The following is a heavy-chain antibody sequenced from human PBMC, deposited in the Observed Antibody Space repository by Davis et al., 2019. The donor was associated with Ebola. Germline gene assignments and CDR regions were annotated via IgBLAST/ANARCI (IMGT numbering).Heavy chain of an antibody. CDR2: IKQDGSEK. Sequence: GESLKISCAASGFTFTNYWMTWVRQAPGKGLEWVAKIKQDGSEKYYVDSVKGRFTISRDNAENSLFLQMSSLRGEDTAFYYCARGGYYYFDSWGQGTLVTVSS. CDR3: ARGGYYYFDS. D-gene: IGHD3-22*01. CDR1: GFTFTNYW. V-gene: IGHV3-7*03. J-gene: IGHJ4*02.